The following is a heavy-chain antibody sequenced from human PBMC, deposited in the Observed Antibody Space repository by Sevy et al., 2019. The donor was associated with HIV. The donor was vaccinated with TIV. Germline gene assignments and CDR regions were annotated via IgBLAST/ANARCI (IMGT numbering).Heavy chain of an antibody. CDR3: AREGCTKPHDY. D-gene: IGHD2-8*01. V-gene: IGHV3-23*01. CDR1: GFTFSKYS. Sequence: GGSLRLSCAASGFTFSKYSTSWVRQPPGKGLEWVSTLSFGCNEINYADSVKGRFTISRDNSKSSVYLQMNNLRPEDTAVYYCAREGCTKPHDYWGQGTLVTVSS. J-gene: IGHJ4*02. CDR2: LSFGCNEI.